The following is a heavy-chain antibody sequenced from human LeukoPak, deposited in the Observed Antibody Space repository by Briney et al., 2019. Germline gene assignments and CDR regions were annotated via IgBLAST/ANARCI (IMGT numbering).Heavy chain of an antibody. J-gene: IGHJ4*02. V-gene: IGHV3-23*01. Sequence: GGSLRLSCAASGFTFSSSAMSWVRQAPGKGLEWVSAISNNGGYTYYADSVQGRFTISRDNSKSTLCLQMNSLRAEDTAGYYCAKGGYFYDTSGVDCWGQGTLVTVSS. CDR3: AKGGYFYDTSGVDC. D-gene: IGHD3-22*01. CDR2: ISNNGGYT. CDR1: GFTFSSSA.